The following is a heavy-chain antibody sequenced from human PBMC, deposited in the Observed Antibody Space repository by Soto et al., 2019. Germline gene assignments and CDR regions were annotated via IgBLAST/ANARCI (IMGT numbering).Heavy chain of an antibody. Sequence: GGSLRLSCAASGFTFSSYAMSWVRQAPGKGLEWVSAIRGSGGSTYYADSVKGRFTISRDNSKNTLYLQMNSLRAEDTAVYYCAKDKFLTTRKLAFDIWGQGTMVTVSS. J-gene: IGHJ3*02. CDR3: AKDKFLTTRKLAFDI. V-gene: IGHV3-23*01. CDR1: GFTFSSYA. D-gene: IGHD4-4*01. CDR2: IRGSGGST.